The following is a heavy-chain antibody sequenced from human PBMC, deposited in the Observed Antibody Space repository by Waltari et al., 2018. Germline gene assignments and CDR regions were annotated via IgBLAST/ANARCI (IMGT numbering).Heavy chain of an antibody. CDR1: GDPFTVYY. CDR3: ARELLVVTSPYYGLDV. D-gene: IGHD2-15*01. J-gene: IGHJ6*02. CDR2: VNPNSGDT. V-gene: IGHV1-2*02. Sequence: QVHLMQSGAEVKKPGASVNVSCTPSGDPFTVYYIPWVRQAPGQGLEWMGWVNPNSGDTNYAQKLQGRVTMTRDTSISTAYMELSRLRSDDAAVYFCARELLVVTSPYYGLDVWGQGTTVTVSS.